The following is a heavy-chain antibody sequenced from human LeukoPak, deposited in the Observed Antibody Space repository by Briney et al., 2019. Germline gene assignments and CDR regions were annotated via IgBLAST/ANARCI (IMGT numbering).Heavy chain of an antibody. D-gene: IGHD5-18*01. J-gene: IGHJ4*02. V-gene: IGHV3-33*06. Sequence: PGGSLRLSCAASGFTFSTYGMHWVRQAPGKGLEWVAVIWNDGTNKYYADPVKGRFTISRDNSRNTVYLQINSLRAEDTAVYYCGKTTVGYSSGQKPAWPVDYWGQGTLVTVSS. CDR2: IWNDGTNK. CDR3: GKTTVGYSSGQKPAWPVDY. CDR1: GFTFSTYG.